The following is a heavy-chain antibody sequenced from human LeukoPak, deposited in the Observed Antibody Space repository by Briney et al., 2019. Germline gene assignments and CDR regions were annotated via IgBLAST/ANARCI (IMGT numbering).Heavy chain of an antibody. J-gene: IGHJ4*02. CDR3: AHSGIGDGCNVFDY. Sequence: SGPTLVNPTQTLTLTCTFSGFSLSTSGVGVGWIRQPPGNSQDWLALIYWDDDKRYSPSLKSRLTITKDTSKNQVVLTMTNMDPVDTATYYCAHSGIGDGCNVFDYWGQGTLVTVST. V-gene: IGHV2-5*02. CDR2: IYWDDDK. CDR1: GFSLSTSGVG. D-gene: IGHD5-24*01.